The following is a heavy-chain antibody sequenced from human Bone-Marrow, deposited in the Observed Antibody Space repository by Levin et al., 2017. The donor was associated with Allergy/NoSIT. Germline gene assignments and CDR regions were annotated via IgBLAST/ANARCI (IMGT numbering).Heavy chain of an antibody. V-gene: IGHV3-33*01. CDR1: GFTFSSYG. CDR3: ASSRLGAFDY. J-gene: IGHJ4*02. D-gene: IGHD3-16*01. Sequence: LSLTCAASGFTFSSYGMHWVRQAPGKGLEWVAVIWYDGSNKYYADSVKGRFTISRDNSKNTLYLQMNSLRAEDTAVYYCASSRLGAFDYWGQGTLVTVSS. CDR2: IWYDGSNK.